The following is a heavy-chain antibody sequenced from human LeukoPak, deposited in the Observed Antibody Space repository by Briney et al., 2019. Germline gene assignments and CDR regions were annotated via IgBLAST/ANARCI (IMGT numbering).Heavy chain of an antibody. Sequence: PGGPLSPSCQAPEFTSVTYGMHWFRKAPGKGLEWVAVIWYDGSIKYYGDSVKGRFTISRDNSKNTLYLQMNSLRAEDTAMYYCARAVGPFDFWGPGTLVIVSS. V-gene: IGHV3-33*01. CDR1: EFTSVTYG. J-gene: IGHJ3*01. CDR2: IWYDGSIK. CDR3: ARAVGPFDF.